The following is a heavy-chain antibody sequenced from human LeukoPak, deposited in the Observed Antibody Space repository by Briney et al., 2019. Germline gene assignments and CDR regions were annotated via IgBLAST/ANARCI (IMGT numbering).Heavy chain of an antibody. CDR3: ARQKCTSTSCLTKNAFDI. D-gene: IGHD2-2*01. J-gene: IGHJ3*02. Sequence: PSETLSLTCTVSGSINGYYWSWIRPPPGKGLGWIGYIYTSGSTNYNPSLESRVTISVDTSKNQFSLDLSSVTAADTAVYYCARQKCTSTSCLTKNAFDIWGQGTMVTVSS. V-gene: IGHV4-4*09. CDR2: IYTSGST. CDR1: GSINGYY.